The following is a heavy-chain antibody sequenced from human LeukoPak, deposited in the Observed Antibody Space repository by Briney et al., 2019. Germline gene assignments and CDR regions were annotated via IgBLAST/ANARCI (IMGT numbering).Heavy chain of an antibody. J-gene: IGHJ4*02. CDR3: ARDRGRLWFSEGVDY. CDR1: GYTFTSYG. CDR2: ISAYNGNT. D-gene: IGHD5-18*01. V-gene: IGHV1-18*01. Sequence: ASVKVSCKASGYTFTSYGISWVRQAPGQGLEGMGWISAYNGNTNYAQKLQGRVTITTDTSTSTAYMELRSLRSDDTAVYYCARDRGRLWFSEGVDYWGQGTLVTVSS.